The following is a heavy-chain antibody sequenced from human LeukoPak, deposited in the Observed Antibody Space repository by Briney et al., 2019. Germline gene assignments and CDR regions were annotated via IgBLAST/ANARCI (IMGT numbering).Heavy chain of an antibody. CDR3: ARAGDSSSWYYFDY. CDR2: INHSGST. Sequence: SETLSLTCAVYGGSFSGYYWSWIRQPPGKGLERIGEINHSGSTNYNPSLKSRVTISVGTSKNQFSLKLSSVTAADTAVYYCARAGDSSSWYYFDYWGQGTLVTVSS. CDR1: GGSFSGYY. V-gene: IGHV4-34*01. D-gene: IGHD6-13*01. J-gene: IGHJ4*02.